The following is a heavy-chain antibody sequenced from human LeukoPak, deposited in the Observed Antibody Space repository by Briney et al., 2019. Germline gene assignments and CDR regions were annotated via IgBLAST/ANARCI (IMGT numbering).Heavy chain of an antibody. D-gene: IGHD4-17*01. CDR2: IPYDGSNK. CDR3: ASKTVSNN. Sequence: GGSLRLSCAASGFTFSSYAMHWVRQAPGKGLEWVAVIPYDGSNKYYADSVKGRFTISRDNSKNTLYLQMNSLRAEDTAVYYCASKTVSNNWGQGTLVTVSS. CDR1: GFTFSSYA. J-gene: IGHJ4*02. V-gene: IGHV3-30-3*01.